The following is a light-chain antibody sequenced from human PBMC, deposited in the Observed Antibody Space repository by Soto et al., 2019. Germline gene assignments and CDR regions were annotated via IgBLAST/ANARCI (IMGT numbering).Light chain of an antibody. J-gene: IGLJ1*01. CDR2: SVS. Sequence: ALAQPASVSGSPGQSITISCTGTSSDVGGYNYVSWYQHHPGKAPKLMISSVSSRPSGVSNRFSGSKSGNTASLTISGLQPEDEADYYCSSYTSSDTYVFGTGTKVTVL. CDR1: SSDVGGYNY. CDR3: SSYTSSDTYV. V-gene: IGLV2-14*03.